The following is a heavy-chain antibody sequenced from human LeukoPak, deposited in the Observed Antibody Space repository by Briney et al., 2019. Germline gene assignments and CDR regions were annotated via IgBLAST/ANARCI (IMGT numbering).Heavy chain of an antibody. CDR3: AKDGEARNGYGPDAFDF. J-gene: IGHJ3*01. Sequence: GGSLRLSCAASGFTFDDYPMHWVRQAPGKGLEWVSLICGEGGSTYYADSVEGRFTISRDNSKNSLYLQMDSLRTEDTALYYCAKDGEARNGYGPDAFDFWGQGTVVTVSS. CDR1: GFTFDDYP. V-gene: IGHV3-43*02. D-gene: IGHD5-24*01. CDR2: ICGEGGST.